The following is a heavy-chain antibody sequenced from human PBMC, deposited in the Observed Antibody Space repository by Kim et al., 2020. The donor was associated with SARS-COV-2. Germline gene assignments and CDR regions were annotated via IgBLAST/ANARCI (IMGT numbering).Heavy chain of an antibody. CDR3: ARDLSQDYDFWSGYYINPGYYYYYGMDV. CDR1: GFTFSSYA. J-gene: IGHJ6*02. V-gene: IGHV3-30-3*01. Sequence: GGSLRLSCAASGFTFSSYAMHWVRQAPGKGLEWVAVISYDGSNKYYADSVKGRFTISRDNSKNTLYLQMNSLRAEDTAVYYCARDLSQDYDFWSGYYINPGYYYYYGMDVWGQGTTVPVSS. CDR2: ISYDGSNK. D-gene: IGHD3-3*01.